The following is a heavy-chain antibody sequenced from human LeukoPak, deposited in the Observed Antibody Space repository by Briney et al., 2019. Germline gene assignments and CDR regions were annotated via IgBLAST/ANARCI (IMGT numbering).Heavy chain of an antibody. CDR2: TYYRSKWYN. J-gene: IGHJ4*02. V-gene: IGHV6-1*01. Sequence: SQTLSLTCAISGDSVSSNSAAWNWIRQSPSRGLEWLGMTYYRSKWYNDYAVSVESRITINPDTSKNQFSLQLNSVTPEDTAVYYCAREPGGAGYSGYDPFDYWGQGTLVTVSS. CDR3: AREPGGAGYSGYDPFDY. CDR1: GDSVSSNSAA. D-gene: IGHD5-12*01.